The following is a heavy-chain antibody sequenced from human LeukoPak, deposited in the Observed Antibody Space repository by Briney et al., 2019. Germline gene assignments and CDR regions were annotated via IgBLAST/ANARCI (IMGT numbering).Heavy chain of an antibody. Sequence: GGSLRLSCAASGFTFSSYTMNWVRQAPGKGLEWVSSISTSSSYIYYADSVKGRVTISRDNAKNSMYLQMNSLRAEDTAVYYCARDAPRYSSGDSYYFDYWGQGTLVTVSS. CDR1: GFTFSSYT. CDR2: ISTSSSYI. CDR3: ARDAPRYSSGDSYYFDY. D-gene: IGHD6-19*01. J-gene: IGHJ4*02. V-gene: IGHV3-21*01.